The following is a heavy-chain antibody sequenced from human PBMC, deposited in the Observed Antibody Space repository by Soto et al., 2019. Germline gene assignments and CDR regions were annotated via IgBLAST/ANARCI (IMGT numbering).Heavy chain of an antibody. CDR2: INHSGST. CDR1: GGSFSGYY. Sequence: QVQLQQWGAGLLKPSETLSLTCAVYGGSFSGYYWSWIRQPPGRGLEWIGEINHSGSTNYNPTLKRPVTISGDSSKNQFSLELSSVPAADTAVYYCARVSGIYYYGMDVWGQGTTVTVSS. CDR3: ARVSGIYYYGMDV. J-gene: IGHJ6*02. V-gene: IGHV4-34*01. D-gene: IGHD3-10*01.